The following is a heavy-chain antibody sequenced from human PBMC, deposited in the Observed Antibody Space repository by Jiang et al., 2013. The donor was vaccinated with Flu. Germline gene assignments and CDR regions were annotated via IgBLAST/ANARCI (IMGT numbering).Heavy chain of an antibody. CDR1: GGSISSYY. Sequence: GPGLVKPSETLSLTCTVSGGSISSYYWSWIRQPPGKGLEWIGYIYYSGSTNYNPSLKSRVTISVDTSKNQFSLKLSSVTAADTAVYYCARDGEMATIHPTGAFDIWGQRDNGHRLF. CDR3: ARDGEMATIHPTGAFDI. D-gene: IGHD5-24*01. CDR2: IYYSGST. J-gene: IGHJ3*02. V-gene: IGHV4-59*01.